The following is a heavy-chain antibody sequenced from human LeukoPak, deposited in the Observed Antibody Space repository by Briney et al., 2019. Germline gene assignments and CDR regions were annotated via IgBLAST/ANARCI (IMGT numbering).Heavy chain of an antibody. D-gene: IGHD3-10*01. J-gene: IGHJ4*02. CDR2: IYPGDSDT. V-gene: IGHV5-51*01. CDR3: ARGVNYYYGSGSYYNGAVGY. Sequence: GESLKISCKGSGYSFTSYWIGWVRQIPGKGLEWMGIIYPGDSDTRYSPSFQGQVTISADKSISTAYLQWSSLKASDTAMYYCARGVNYYYGSGSYYNGAVGYWGQGTLVTVSS. CDR1: GYSFTSYW.